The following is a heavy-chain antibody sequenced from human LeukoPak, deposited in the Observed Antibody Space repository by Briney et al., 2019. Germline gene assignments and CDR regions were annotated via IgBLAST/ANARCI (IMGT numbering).Heavy chain of an antibody. J-gene: IGHJ5*02. CDR3: AADARWGSGFDP. V-gene: IGHV4-34*01. Sequence: PSETLSLTCGVYGGSFSGYYWSWIRQPPGKGLEWIGEINHSGSTNYNPSLKSRVTISVDTSKNQFSLKLSSVTAADTAVYYCAADARWGSGFDPWGQGTLVTVSS. D-gene: IGHD3-10*01. CDR1: GGSFSGYY. CDR2: INHSGST.